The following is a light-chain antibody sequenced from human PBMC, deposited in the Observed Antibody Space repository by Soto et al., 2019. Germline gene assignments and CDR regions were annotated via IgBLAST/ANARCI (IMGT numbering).Light chain of an antibody. CDR3: SSYTSSSTPLV. CDR1: SSDVGGYNY. CDR2: EVS. V-gene: IGLV2-14*01. Sequence: QSALTQPASVSGSPGQSITISCTGTSSDVGGYNYVSWYQQHPGKASKLMIYEVSNRPSGVSNRFSGSKSGNTASLTISGLQAEDEADYYCSSYTSSSTPLVFGTGTKV. J-gene: IGLJ1*01.